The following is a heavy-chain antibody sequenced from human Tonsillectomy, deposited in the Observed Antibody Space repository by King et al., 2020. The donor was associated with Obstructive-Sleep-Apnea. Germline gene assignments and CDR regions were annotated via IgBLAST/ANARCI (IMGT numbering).Heavy chain of an antibody. V-gene: IGHV3-74*01. CDR1: GFTFSYYW. CDR3: AREGLRFGPNDDYYYGMDV. J-gene: IGHJ6*02. Sequence: VQLVESGGGLVQPGGSLRLSCAGSGFTFSYYWMHWVRQAPGKGLVGVSHINGDGSSTNYADSLEGRFTISRDNAKRTVHRQMDSLRAEDTAVYYCAREGLRFGPNDDYYYGMDVWGQGTTVTVSS. CDR2: INGDGSST. D-gene: IGHD5/OR15-5a*01.